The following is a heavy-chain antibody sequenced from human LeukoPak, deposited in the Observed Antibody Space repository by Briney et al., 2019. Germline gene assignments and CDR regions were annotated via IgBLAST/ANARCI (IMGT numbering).Heavy chain of an antibody. Sequence: SETLSLTCTVSGGSISSYYWSWIRQPPGKGLEWIGYIYYSGSTNYNPSLKSRVTISVDTSKNQFSLKLSSVTAADTAVYYCARVLLWFGELPLYYFDYWGQGTLVTVSS. CDR3: ARVLLWFGELPLYYFDY. CDR2: IYYSGST. J-gene: IGHJ4*02. V-gene: IGHV4-59*08. D-gene: IGHD3-10*01. CDR1: GGSISSYY.